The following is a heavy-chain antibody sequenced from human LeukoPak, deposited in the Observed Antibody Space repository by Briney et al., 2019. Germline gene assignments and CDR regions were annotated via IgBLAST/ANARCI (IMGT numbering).Heavy chain of an antibody. CDR1: GFTFSSYA. V-gene: IGHV3-23*01. D-gene: IGHD3-22*01. CDR2: ISGSGGST. J-gene: IGHJ4*02. Sequence: GRSPRLSCAASGFTFSSYAMSWVRQAARKGLKWVSAISGSGGSTSYADTGKGRFTISRDNSKNTLYLQMNSLRAEDTAVYYCAKEGYYESSGYYSRGVFDYWGQGTLVTVSS. CDR3: AKEGYYESSGYYSRGVFDY.